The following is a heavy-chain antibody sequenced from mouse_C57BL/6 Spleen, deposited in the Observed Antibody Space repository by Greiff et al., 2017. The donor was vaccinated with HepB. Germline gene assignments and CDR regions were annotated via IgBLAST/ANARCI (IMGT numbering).Heavy chain of an antibody. Sequence: VQLQQPGAELVKPGASVKLSCKASGYTFTSYWMQWVKQRPGQGLEWIGEIDPSDSYTNYNQKFKGKATLTVDTSSSTAYMQLSSLTSEDSAVYYCARSGTGYGNYPYYFDYWGQGTTLTVSS. V-gene: IGHV1-50*01. CDR2: IDPSDSYT. J-gene: IGHJ2*01. CDR1: GYTFTSYW. D-gene: IGHD2-1*01. CDR3: ARSGTGYGNYPYYFDY.